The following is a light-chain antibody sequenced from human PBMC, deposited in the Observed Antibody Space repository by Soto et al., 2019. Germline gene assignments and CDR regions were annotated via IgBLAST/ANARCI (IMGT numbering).Light chain of an antibody. CDR1: QSISSW. CDR2: DAS. J-gene: IGKJ3*01. CDR3: QFGGT. V-gene: IGKV1-5*01. Sequence: DIQMTQSPSTLSASVGDRVTITCRASQSISSWLAWYQQKPGKAPKLLIYDASSLESGVPSRFSGSGSGTEFTLTISSLQPDDFATYYCQFGGTFGPGTKVDIK.